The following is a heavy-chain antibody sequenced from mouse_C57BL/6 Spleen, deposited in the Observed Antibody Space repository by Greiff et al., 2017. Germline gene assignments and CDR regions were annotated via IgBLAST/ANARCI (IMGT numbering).Heavy chain of an antibody. Sequence: QVQLQQPGAELVRPGSSVKLSCKASGSTFTTYWMHWVKRSPIQGLEWIGNIDPSDSETHYNQKFKDKATLTVDKSSSTAYMQLSSLTSEDSAVYYCAREEDGRGDYWGQGTTLTVSS. CDR2: IDPSDSET. CDR1: GSTFTTYW. CDR3: AREEDGRGDY. V-gene: IGHV1-52*01. D-gene: IGHD1-1*02. J-gene: IGHJ2*01.